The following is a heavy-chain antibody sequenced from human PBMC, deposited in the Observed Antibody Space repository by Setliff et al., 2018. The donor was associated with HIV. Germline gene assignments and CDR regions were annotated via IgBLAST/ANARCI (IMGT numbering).Heavy chain of an antibody. D-gene: IGHD3-9*01. Sequence: GESLKISCKDSGYSFPNDWIGWGRQKPGKGLEWVAIIFPGDSETRYSPSFEGQVTISVDRSLNTVYLQWSRLRDSDTAIYYCTRHPLRPGIAGYFYFVDLWGTGTTVTVSS. V-gene: IGHV5-51*01. CDR3: TRHPLRPGIAGYFYFVDL. J-gene: IGHJ6*03. CDR2: IFPGDSET. CDR1: GYSFPNDW.